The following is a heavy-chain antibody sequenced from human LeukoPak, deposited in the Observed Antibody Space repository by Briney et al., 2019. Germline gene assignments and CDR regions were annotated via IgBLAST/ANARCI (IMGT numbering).Heavy chain of an antibody. V-gene: IGHV4-39*07. CDR2: IYYSGST. D-gene: IGHD3-22*01. J-gene: IGHJ4*02. Sequence: PSETLSLTCTVSGGSISSSSYYWGWIRQPPGKGLEWIGSIYYSGSTYYNPSLKSRVTISVDTSKNQFSLKLSSVTAADTAVYYCARFPPDFDSSGYYSDYWGQGTLVTVSS. CDR3: ARFPPDFDSSGYYSDY. CDR1: GGSISSSSYY.